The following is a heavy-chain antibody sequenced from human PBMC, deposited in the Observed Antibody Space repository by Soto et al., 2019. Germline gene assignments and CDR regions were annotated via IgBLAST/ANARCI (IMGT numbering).Heavy chain of an antibody. D-gene: IGHD5-12*01. CDR2: ITTGGETT. CDR1: GFIFTDYS. CDR3: ARDPQRRDGYNFDS. Sequence: QVQLVESGGGLVEPGGSLRLSCAASGFIFTDYSMAWIHQAPGKGLEWISYITTGGETTLYAASVEGRFTISRDNAKKALFLQMNSLRADDTAVYFCARDPQRRDGYNFDSWGQGTLVTVSS. V-gene: IGHV3-11*01. J-gene: IGHJ4*02.